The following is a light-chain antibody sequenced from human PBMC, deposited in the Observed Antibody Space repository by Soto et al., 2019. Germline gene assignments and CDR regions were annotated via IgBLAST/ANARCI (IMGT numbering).Light chain of an antibody. CDR3: QQYGSSPWT. CDR2: GAS. CDR1: QSVAANY. V-gene: IGKV3-20*01. J-gene: IGKJ1*01. Sequence: EIVLTQSPGTLSLSPGDRATLSCRASQSVAANYSAWFQQKPGQAPRLLIYGASNRATGIPGRFSGSGSGTDFTLTISRLDPEDFAVYYCQQYGSSPWTFGRGTKVEI.